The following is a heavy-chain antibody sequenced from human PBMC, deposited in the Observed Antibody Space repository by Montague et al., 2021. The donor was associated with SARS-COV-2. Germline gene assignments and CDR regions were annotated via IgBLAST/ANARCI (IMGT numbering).Heavy chain of an antibody. J-gene: IGHJ6*02. D-gene: IGHD3-3*01. CDR1: GGSISPYY. CDR2: TSYSGST. CDR3: ARWGEYYDSPYYYYAMDV. Sequence: SETLSLTCTVSGGSISPYYWSWIRQSPGKGLECIGYTSYSGSTDYNPPLKSRVTISIDTSKNHFSLKLSSVTAADTAVYYCARWGEYYDSPYYYYAMDVWGQGTTVTVSS. V-gene: IGHV4-59*12.